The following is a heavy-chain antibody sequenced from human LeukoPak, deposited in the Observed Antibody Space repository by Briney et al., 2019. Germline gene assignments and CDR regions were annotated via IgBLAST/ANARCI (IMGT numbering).Heavy chain of an antibody. CDR1: GFTFSSYG. J-gene: IGHJ4*02. CDR2: IWYDGSNK. CDR3: ARDLDTAMVLDY. Sequence: PGGSLRLSCAASGFTFSSYGMHWVRQAPGKGLEWVAVIWYDGSNKYYADSVEGRFTISRDNSKNTLYLQMNSLRAEDTAVYYCARDLDTAMVLDYWGQGTLVTVSS. V-gene: IGHV3-33*01. D-gene: IGHD5-18*01.